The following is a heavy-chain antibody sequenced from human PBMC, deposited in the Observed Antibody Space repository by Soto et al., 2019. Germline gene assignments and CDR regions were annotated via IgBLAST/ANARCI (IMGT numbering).Heavy chain of an antibody. CDR1: GGTFSSYA. CDR3: ASSKARNGITMVRGVIITDPSNYYYYGMDV. J-gene: IGHJ6*02. D-gene: IGHD3-10*01. V-gene: IGHV1-69*13. CDR2: IIPIFGTA. Sequence: SVKVSCKASGGTFSSYAISWVRQAPGQGLEWMGGIIPIFGTANYAQKFQGRVTITADESTSTAYMELSSLRSEDTAVYYCASSKARNGITMVRGVIITDPSNYYYYGMDVWGQGTTVTVSS.